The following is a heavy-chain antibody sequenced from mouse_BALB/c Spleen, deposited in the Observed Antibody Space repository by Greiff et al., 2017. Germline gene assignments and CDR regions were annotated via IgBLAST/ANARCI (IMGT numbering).Heavy chain of an antibody. J-gene: IGHJ3*01. CDR1: GFNIKDTY. Sequence: EVQLQQSGAELVKPGASVKLSCTASGFNIKDTYMHWVKQRPEQGLEWIGRIDPANGNTKYDPKFQGKATITADTSSNPAYLQLSSLTSEDTAVYYCARSYGSSPAWFAYWGQGTLVTVSA. CDR3: ARSYGSSPAWFAY. V-gene: IGHV14-3*02. CDR2: IDPANGNT. D-gene: IGHD1-1*01.